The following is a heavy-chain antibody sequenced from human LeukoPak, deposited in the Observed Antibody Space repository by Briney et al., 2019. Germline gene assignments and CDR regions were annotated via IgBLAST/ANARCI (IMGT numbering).Heavy chain of an antibody. CDR2: IKQDGSEK. V-gene: IGHV3-7*01. CDR3: ARGREMATIRVSDCFDY. CDR1: GFTFSSYW. Sequence: GGSLRLSCAASGFTFSSYWMSWVRQAPGKGLEWVANIKQDGSEKYYVDSVKGGFTISRDNAKNSLYLQMNSLRAEDTAVYYCARGREMATIRVSDCFDYWGQGTLVTVSA. D-gene: IGHD5-24*01. J-gene: IGHJ4*02.